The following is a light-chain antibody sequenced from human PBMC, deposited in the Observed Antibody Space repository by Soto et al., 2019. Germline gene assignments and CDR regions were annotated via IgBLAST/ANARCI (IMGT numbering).Light chain of an antibody. V-gene: IGLV2-14*01. J-gene: IGLJ1*01. CDR3: NSLRVNHLYV. CDR2: EVT. CDR1: SSDVGRYNT. Sequence: QSALTQPASVSGSPGQTITISCTGTSSDVGRYNTVSWYQHHPGKAPKLIIYEVTHRPAGISDRFSASKSGNTASLTISGLQAEDEADYYCNSLRVNHLYVFGSGTKVPVL.